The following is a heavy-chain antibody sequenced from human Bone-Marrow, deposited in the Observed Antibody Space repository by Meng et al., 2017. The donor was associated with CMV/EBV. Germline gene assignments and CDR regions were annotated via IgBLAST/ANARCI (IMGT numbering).Heavy chain of an antibody. V-gene: IGHV3-23*01. D-gene: IGHD2-8*02. Sequence: TFSDFAMSWVRQTRGKGLEWVAALTDTGVNTYHADSVKGRFTISRDNSKNILYLQMHNLRTEDTGVYFCAKSHLLRTCSGVRCYPFDYWGQGTLVTVSS. J-gene: IGHJ4*02. CDR3: AKSHLLRTCSGVRCYPFDY. CDR2: LTDTGVNT. CDR1: TFSDFA.